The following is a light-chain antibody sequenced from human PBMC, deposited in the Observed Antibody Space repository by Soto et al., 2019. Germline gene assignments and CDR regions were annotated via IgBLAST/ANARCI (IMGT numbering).Light chain of an antibody. V-gene: IGLV2-14*01. CDR2: DVT. CDR1: SSDVGGYKY. J-gene: IGLJ1*01. Sequence: QSALTQPAPVSESPGQSITISCTGSSSDVGGYKYVSWYQQHPGKAPKLLIYDVTNRPSGVSNRFSGSKSGYTASLTISGLQSEDEADYYCSSYTSFKTLVFGTGTKVTVL. CDR3: SSYTSFKTLV.